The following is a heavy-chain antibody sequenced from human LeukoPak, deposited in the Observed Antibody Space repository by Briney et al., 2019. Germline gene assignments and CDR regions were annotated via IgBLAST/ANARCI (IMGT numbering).Heavy chain of an antibody. CDR3: ARDRGYSYGSGFDY. J-gene: IGHJ4*02. D-gene: IGHD5-18*01. CDR1: GLTVSSNC. Sequence: PGGSLRLSCAASGLTVSSNCMSWVRQAPGKGLEWVSFIYSGGNTYYADSVKGRFTISRDNSKNTLYLQMNSLRAEDTAVYYCARDRGYSYGSGFDYWGQGTLVSVSS. CDR2: IYSGGNT. V-gene: IGHV3-53*01.